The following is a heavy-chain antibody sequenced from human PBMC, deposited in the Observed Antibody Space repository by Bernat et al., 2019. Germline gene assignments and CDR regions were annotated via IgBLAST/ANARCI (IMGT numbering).Heavy chain of an antibody. Sequence: QVQLVQSGAEVKKPGSSVKVSCKASGGTFSSYAISWVRQAPGQGLEWMGGIIPIFGIANYAQKFQGRVTITADKSTSTAYMELSSLRSEDTAVYYCARDYSSIVVVPAATRVWFGPWGQGTLVTVSS. J-gene: IGHJ5*02. CDR3: ARDYSSIVVVPAATRVWFGP. CDR1: GGTFSSYA. D-gene: IGHD2-2*01. CDR2: IIPIFGIA. V-gene: IGHV1-69*17.